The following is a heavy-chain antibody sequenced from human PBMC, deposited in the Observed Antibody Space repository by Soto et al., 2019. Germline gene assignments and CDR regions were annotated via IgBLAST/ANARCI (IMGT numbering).Heavy chain of an antibody. J-gene: IGHJ4*02. CDR1: GGSFSGYY. D-gene: IGHD3-22*01. CDR3: ARASEPNYYDSSGYYLFDY. CDR2: INHSGST. V-gene: IGHV4-34*01. Sequence: PSETLSLTCAVYGGSFSGYYWSWIRQPPGKGLEWIGEINHSGSTNYNPSLKSRVTISVDTSKNQFSLKLSSVTAADTAVYYCARASEPNYYDSSGYYLFDYWGQGTLVTVSS.